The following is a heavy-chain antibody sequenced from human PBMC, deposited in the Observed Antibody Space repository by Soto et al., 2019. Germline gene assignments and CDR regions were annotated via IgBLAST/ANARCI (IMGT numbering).Heavy chain of an antibody. CDR3: ARAPKVSGSSQTRPDF. Sequence: SETLSLTCSIYSGSLSGYYWSWIRQPPGKGLEWTGEISQSGNTNYSPSLKSRVSISIDTSKKQFSLNLAFVSAADTAVYYCARAPKVSGSSQTRPDFWGQGTLVTVSS. CDR2: ISQSGNT. V-gene: IGHV4-34*01. CDR1: SGSLSGYY. J-gene: IGHJ4*02. D-gene: IGHD6-6*01.